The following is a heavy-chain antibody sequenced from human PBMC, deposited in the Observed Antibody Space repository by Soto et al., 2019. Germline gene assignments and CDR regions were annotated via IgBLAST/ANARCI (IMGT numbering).Heavy chain of an antibody. V-gene: IGHV5-51*01. D-gene: IGHD3-9*01. CDR3: ARMKSRFDELSDSSGMGV. CDR2: IYPGDSDT. CDR1: GYSFTSYW. J-gene: IGHJ6*02. Sequence: PGESLKISCKGSGYSFTSYWIGWVRQMPGKGLEWMGIIYPGDSDTRYSPSFQGQVTISADKSISTAYLQWSSLKASDTAMYYCARMKSRFDELSDSSGMGVWGQGTTVTVSS.